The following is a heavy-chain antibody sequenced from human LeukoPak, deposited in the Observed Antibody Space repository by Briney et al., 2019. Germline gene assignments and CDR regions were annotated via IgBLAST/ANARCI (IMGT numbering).Heavy chain of an antibody. J-gene: IGHJ4*02. CDR3: ARALGDYEAGVY. CDR1: GGTFSSYA. V-gene: IGHV1-69*05. Sequence: SVKVSCKASGGTFSSYAISWVRQAPGQGLEWMGGISPIFGTANYAQKFQGRFTITTDESTSTAYMELSSLRSEDRAVYYCARALGDYEAGVYWGQGTLVSVS. D-gene: IGHD4-17*01. CDR2: ISPIFGTA.